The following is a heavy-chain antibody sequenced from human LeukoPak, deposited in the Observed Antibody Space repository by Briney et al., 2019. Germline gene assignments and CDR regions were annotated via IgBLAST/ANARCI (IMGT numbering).Heavy chain of an antibody. CDR2: IRPMNSDV. CDR1: GYNFNTYW. CDR3: ASRPFETTVVPWDFY. Sequence: GESLQISCKGSGYNFNTYWVAWVRQLPGKGLEWMGIIRPMNSDVRYSPSFQGQVAISADRSINTVYLQWSSLTASDTAMYYCASRPFETTVVPWDFYWGQGTQVTVSS. D-gene: IGHD4-17*01. J-gene: IGHJ4*02. V-gene: IGHV5-51*01.